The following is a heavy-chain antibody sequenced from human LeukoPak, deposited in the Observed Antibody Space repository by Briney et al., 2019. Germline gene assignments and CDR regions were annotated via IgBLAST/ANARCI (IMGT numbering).Heavy chain of an antibody. CDR3: ARGTDYYDSSGYQVY. V-gene: IGHV1-2*02. CDR2: INPNSGGT. Sequence: ASVKVSCKASGYTFTGYYMHWVRQAPGQGLEWMGWINPNSGGTNYAQKFQGRVTMTRDTSISTAYMELSSLRSEDTAVYYCARGTDYYDSSGYQVYWGQGTLVTVSS. CDR1: GYTFTGYY. D-gene: IGHD3-22*01. J-gene: IGHJ4*02.